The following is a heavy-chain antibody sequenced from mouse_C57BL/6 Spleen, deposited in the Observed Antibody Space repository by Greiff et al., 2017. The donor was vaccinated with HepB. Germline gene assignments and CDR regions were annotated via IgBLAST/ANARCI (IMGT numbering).Heavy chain of an antibody. V-gene: IGHV7-3*01. D-gene: IGHD2-4*01. CDR3: ARSLYDYDASWYFDV. CDR1: GFTFTDYY. CDR2: IRNKANGYTT. Sequence: EVHLVESGGGLVQPGGSLSLSCAASGFTFTDYYMSWVRQPPGKALEWLGFIRNKANGYTTEYSASVKGRFTISRDNSQSILYLQMNALRAEDSATYYCARSLYDYDASWYFDVWGTGTTVTVSS. J-gene: IGHJ1*03.